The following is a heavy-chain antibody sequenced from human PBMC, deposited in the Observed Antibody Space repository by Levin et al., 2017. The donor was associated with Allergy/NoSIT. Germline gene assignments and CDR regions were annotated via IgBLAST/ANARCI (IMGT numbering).Heavy chain of an antibody. D-gene: IGHD3-10*01. CDR2: IIPLLGIT. Sequence: GGSLRLSCKASGATLSTYSISWVRLAPGHGLEWMGRIIPLLGITTYAQKFQGRVTITAAISTSIAYMELSSLRSADPAVYYCAKLFQDEGPAATRSYSDYWGQGTLVTVSS. J-gene: IGHJ4*02. V-gene: IGHV1-69*02. CDR3: AKLFQDEGPAATRSYSDY. CDR1: GATLSTYS.